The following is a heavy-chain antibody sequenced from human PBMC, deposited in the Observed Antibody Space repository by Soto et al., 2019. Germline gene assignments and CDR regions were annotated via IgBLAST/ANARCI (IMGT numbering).Heavy chain of an antibody. CDR3: ATRTGLPHYYSRGLDV. CDR1: GASLNSYY. CDR2: ISYSGTT. J-gene: IGHJ6*02. Sequence: SETLSLTCTVSGASLNSYYWNWIRQPPGGGLEWLGFISYSGTTNYNPSLRSRVAISIDPSKNQFSLKLTSVTAADTAVYYCATRTGLPHYYSRGLDVWGQGATVTVSS. D-gene: IGHD3-9*01. V-gene: IGHV4-59*01.